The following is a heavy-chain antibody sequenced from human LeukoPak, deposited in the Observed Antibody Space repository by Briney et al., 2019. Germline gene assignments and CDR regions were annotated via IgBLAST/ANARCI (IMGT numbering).Heavy chain of an antibody. J-gene: IGHJ3*02. CDR1: GGSISSYY. CDR3: ASGYCSGGSCVDAFDI. D-gene: IGHD2-15*01. Sequence: SETLSLTCTVSGGSISSYYWSWIRQPPGKGLEWIGYIYYSGSTNYNPSLKSRVTISVDTSKNQFSLKLGSVTAADTAVYYCASGYCSGGSCVDAFDIWGQGTMVTVSS. V-gene: IGHV4-59*01. CDR2: IYYSGST.